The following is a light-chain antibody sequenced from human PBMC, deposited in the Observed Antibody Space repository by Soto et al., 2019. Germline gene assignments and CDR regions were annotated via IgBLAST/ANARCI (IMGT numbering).Light chain of an antibody. Sequence: QSALTQPRSVSGSPGQSVTISCTGTSSDIGGYDYVSWYQQHPGKAPKLLIYDVTGRPSGVPDRFSGSKSGNTASLTISGLQAEDEADYYCCSYAGSYSSLFGGGTKVTVL. CDR2: DVT. J-gene: IGLJ3*02. V-gene: IGLV2-11*01. CDR3: CSYAGSYSSL. CDR1: SSDIGGYDY.